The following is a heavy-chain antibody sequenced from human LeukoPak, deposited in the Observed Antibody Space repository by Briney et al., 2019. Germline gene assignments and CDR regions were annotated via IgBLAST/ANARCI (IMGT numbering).Heavy chain of an antibody. CDR1: GGSISSYY. CDR3: ARVGPRDSDFWSGYYYYYYYMDV. V-gene: IGHV4-59*01. Sequence: SETLSLTCTVSGGSISSYYWSWIRQPPGKGLEWIGYIYYSGSTNYNPSLKSRVTISVDTSKDQFSLKLSSVTAADTAVYYCARVGPRDSDFWSGYYYYYYYMDVWGKGTTVTVSS. CDR2: IYYSGST. D-gene: IGHD3-3*01. J-gene: IGHJ6*03.